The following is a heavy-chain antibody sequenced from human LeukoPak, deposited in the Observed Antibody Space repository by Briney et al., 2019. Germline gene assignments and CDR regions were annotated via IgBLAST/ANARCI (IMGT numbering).Heavy chain of an antibody. D-gene: IGHD2-2*02. CDR1: GLTVSSNY. J-gene: IGHJ4*02. Sequence: GGSLRLSCAASGLTVSSNYMSWVRQAPGKGLEWVSAISGSGGSTYYADSVKGRFTISRDNSKNTLYLQMNSLRAEDTAVYYCAKAKCSSTSCYTQNDYWGQGTLVTVSS. CDR3: AKAKCSSTSCYTQNDY. CDR2: ISGSGGST. V-gene: IGHV3-23*01.